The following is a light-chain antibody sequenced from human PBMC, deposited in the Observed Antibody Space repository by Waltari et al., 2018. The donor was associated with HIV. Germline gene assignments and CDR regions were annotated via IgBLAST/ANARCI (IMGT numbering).Light chain of an antibody. V-gene: IGKV3-15*01. CDR3: QQYDDGPRGIT. J-gene: IGKJ2*01. Sequence: EIVMTQSPPTLSVSPGQRVTLSCRASQSISAKVAWYQQRPGQAPRLLSYEAATRPTGIPDRFSGSGSGTEFTLTISSLQSEDFATYFCQQYDDGPRGITFGQGTMLEIK. CDR2: EAA. CDR1: QSISAK.